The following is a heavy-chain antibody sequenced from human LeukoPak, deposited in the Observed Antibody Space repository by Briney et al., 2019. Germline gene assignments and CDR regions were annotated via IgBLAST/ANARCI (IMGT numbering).Heavy chain of an antibody. CDR1: GGSISSGDYY. J-gene: IGHJ5*02. V-gene: IGHV4-30-4*01. D-gene: IGHD2-2*01. Sequence: TLSLTCTVSGGSISSGDYYWSRIRQPPGKGLECIGYIYYSGSTYYNPSLKNRVTISVDTSKNQFSLKLSSVTAADTAVYYCARGSLVVVVDWFDPWGQGTLVTVSS. CDR3: ARGSLVVVVDWFDP. CDR2: IYYSGST.